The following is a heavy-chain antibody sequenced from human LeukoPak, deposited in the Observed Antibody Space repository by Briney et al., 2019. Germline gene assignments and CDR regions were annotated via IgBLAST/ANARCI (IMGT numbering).Heavy chain of an antibody. CDR2: MRTSGNN. Sequence: SETLSLTCTVSDGSMTNYYWSWIRQPAGKGLEWIGRMRTSGNNNYNPSLASRVSMSVDTSKNQFSLKLNSVTAADTAVYYCARVDGSCSGGSCPSGNWFDPWGQGTLVTVSS. V-gene: IGHV4-4*07. CDR1: DGSMTNYY. J-gene: IGHJ5*02. D-gene: IGHD2-15*01. CDR3: ARVDGSCSGGSCPSGNWFDP.